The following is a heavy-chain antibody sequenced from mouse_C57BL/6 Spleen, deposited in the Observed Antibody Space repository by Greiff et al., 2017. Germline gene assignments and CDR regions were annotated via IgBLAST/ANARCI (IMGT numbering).Heavy chain of an antibody. V-gene: IGHV1-64*01. D-gene: IGHD2-3*01. Sequence: QVQLQQPGAELVKPGASVKLSCSASGYTFTSYWMHWVKQRPGQGLEWIGMIHPNSGSTNYNEKFKSKATLTVDKSSSTAYMQLSSLTSEDSAVYYCARGGLLRYFDVWGTGTTVTVSS. CDR3: ARGGLLRYFDV. CDR1: GYTFTSYW. CDR2: IHPNSGST. J-gene: IGHJ1*03.